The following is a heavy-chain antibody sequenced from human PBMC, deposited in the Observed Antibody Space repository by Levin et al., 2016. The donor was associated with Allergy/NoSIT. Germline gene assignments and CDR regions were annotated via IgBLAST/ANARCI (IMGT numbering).Heavy chain of an antibody. D-gene: IGHD4-23*01. V-gene: IGHV3-33*01. J-gene: IGHJ4*02. Sequence: VRQAPGKGLEWVALIWYDGTNKFYAGSVEGRFTISRDNSKSTLYLQMNSLRAEDTAVYFCASDPDYGGTPRYFDNWGQGTLVTVSS. CDR3: ASDPDYGGTPRYFDN. CDR2: IWYDGTNK.